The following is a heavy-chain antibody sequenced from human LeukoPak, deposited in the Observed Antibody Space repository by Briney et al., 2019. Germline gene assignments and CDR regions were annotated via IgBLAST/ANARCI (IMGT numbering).Heavy chain of an antibody. CDR1: GGTFSSYA. J-gene: IGHJ4*02. CDR2: IIPIFGTA. D-gene: IGHD2-2*01. Sequence: SVTVSCKASGGTFSSYAISWVRQAPGQGLEWMGGIIPIFGTANYAQKFQGRVTITADESTSTAYMELSSLRSEDTAVYHCARHRYCSSTSCYHFDYWGQGTLVTVSS. V-gene: IGHV1-69*13. CDR3: ARHRYCSSTSCYHFDY.